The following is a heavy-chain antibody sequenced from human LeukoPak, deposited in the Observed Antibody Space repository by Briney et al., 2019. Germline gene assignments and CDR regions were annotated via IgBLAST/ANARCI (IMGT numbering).Heavy chain of an antibody. CDR1: GFTFSSYA. CDR2: ISYDGSNK. J-gene: IGHJ4*02. V-gene: IGHV3-30-3*01. Sequence: GRSLRLSCAASGFTFSSYAMHWVRQAPGKGLEWVAFISYDGSNKYYADSVEGRLTISRDNYKNTLSLKTNSLRAEHTAVYYCARSVADGLTVTDSHYWGQGPLVTVSS. CDR3: ARSVADGLTVTDSHY. D-gene: IGHD4-17*01.